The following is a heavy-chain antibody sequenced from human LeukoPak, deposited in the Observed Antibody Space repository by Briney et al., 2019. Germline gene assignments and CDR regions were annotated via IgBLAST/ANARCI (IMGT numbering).Heavy chain of an antibody. Sequence: XXLSXXASGFTFDDYGMRWVRQAPGKGLEWVSGINWNGGSTVYADSVKGRFTISRDNAKNSLYLQMNSLRAEDTALYYCARGVGYCSGGSCYRDAFDIWGQGTMVTVSS. CDR2: INWNGGST. D-gene: IGHD2-15*01. CDR3: ARGVGYCSGGSCYRDAFDI. CDR1: GFTFDDYG. V-gene: IGHV3-20*03. J-gene: IGHJ3*02.